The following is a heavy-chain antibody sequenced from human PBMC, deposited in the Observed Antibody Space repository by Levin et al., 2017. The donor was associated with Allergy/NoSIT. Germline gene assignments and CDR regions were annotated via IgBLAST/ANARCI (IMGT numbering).Heavy chain of an antibody. V-gene: IGHV3-74*01. J-gene: IGHJ5*02. D-gene: IGHD4-23*01. Sequence: GGSLRLSCAASGFTFNTYWMHWVRQAPGKGLVWVSDINSDGSRTRYADSVQGRFTISRDNAKKTLYLQMNSLRAEDTAVYYCTRVTDYGGNYNWFDPWGQGTLVTVSS. CDR1: GFTFNTYW. CDR2: INSDGSRT. CDR3: TRVTDYGGNYNWFDP.